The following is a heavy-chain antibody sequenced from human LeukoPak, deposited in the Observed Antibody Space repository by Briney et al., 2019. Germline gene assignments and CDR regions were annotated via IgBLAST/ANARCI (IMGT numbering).Heavy chain of an antibody. CDR3: ARMWGTTFYYYYMNL. CDR1: GGSISSSTYY. V-gene: IGHV4-39*01. D-gene: IGHD3-16*01. CDR2: IYQSGST. Sequence: PSETLSLTCTVSGGSISSSTYYWGWIRQPPGKGLEWIGSIYQSGSTNYNPSLKSRVTIFVDTSKDQFSLKLTSVTAAGTAVYFCARMWGTTFYYYYMNLWGRGTTVTVSS. J-gene: IGHJ6*03.